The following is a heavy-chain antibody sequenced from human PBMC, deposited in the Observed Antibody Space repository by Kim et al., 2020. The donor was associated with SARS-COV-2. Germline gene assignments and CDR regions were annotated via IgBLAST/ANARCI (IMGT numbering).Heavy chain of an antibody. Sequence: SETLSLTCTVSGGSISSSSYYWGWIRQPPGKGLEWIGSIYYSGSTYSNPSLKSRVTISVDTSKNQFSLKLSSVTAADTAVYYCATDIVVVPAASNPYYYWFGMDGWGQGTTATDSS. D-gene: IGHD2-2*01. CDR3: ATDIVVVPAASNPYYYWFGMDG. CDR1: GGSISSSSYY. V-gene: IGHV4-39*07. J-gene: IGHJ6*02. CDR2: IYYSGST.